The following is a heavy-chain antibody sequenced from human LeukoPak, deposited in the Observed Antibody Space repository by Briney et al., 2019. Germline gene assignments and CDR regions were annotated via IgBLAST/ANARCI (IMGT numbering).Heavy chain of an antibody. CDR1: GYTFISYD. CDR3: ARDIAVAGTGGLFDY. Sequence: VASVKVSCKASGYTFISYDINWVRQATGQGLEWMGWINPKSGTTGSAQRFQGRVSMTTDTSTSTAYMELRSLRSDDTAVYYCARDIAVAGTGGLFDYWGQGTLVTVSS. CDR2: INPKSGTT. V-gene: IGHV1-8*01. J-gene: IGHJ4*02. D-gene: IGHD6-19*01.